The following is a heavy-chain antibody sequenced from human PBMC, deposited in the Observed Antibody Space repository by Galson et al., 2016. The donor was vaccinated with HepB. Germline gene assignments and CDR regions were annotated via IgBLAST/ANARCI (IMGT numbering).Heavy chain of an antibody. CDR1: GFTFSDYT. J-gene: IGHJ4*02. CDR3: ARDGRLGEGDC. V-gene: IGHV3-48*04. Sequence: SLRLSCAASGFTFSDYTMNWVRQAPGKGLEWVSYISSSSSTINYADSVKGRFTISRDNAKNSLYLQMNSLSAEDTAVYYCARDGRLGEGDCWGLGTLVTVSS. CDR2: ISSSSSTI. D-gene: IGHD3-16*01.